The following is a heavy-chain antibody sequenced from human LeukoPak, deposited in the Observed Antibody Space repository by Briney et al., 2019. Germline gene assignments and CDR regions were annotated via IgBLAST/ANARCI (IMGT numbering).Heavy chain of an antibody. Sequence: GGSPRLSCAASGFTFSSYTMNWARQAPGKGLQWVSSISSSGSLIYYADSVKGRFTISRDNAKNSLYLQMNSLRAEDTAVYYCASSVVSGYWGQGTLVTVSS. V-gene: IGHV3-21*01. CDR3: ASSVVSGY. CDR2: ISSSGSLI. D-gene: IGHD4-23*01. J-gene: IGHJ4*02. CDR1: GFTFSSYT.